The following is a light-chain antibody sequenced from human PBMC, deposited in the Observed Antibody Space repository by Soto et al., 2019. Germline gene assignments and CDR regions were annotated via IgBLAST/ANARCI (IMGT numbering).Light chain of an antibody. CDR2: AAS. CDR3: QQPGT. Sequence: DIQLTQSTSFLSASVGDRVTITCRASQGISSYLAWYQQKPGKAPKLLIYAASTLQSGVRSRFSGSGSGTEFTLTISSLQPEDFATYYCQQPGTFGQGTKVEIK. V-gene: IGKV1-9*01. CDR1: QGISSY. J-gene: IGKJ1*01.